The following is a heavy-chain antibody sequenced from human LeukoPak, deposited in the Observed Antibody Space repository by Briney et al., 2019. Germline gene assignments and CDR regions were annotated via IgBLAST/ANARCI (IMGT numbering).Heavy chain of an antibody. V-gene: IGHV1-2*02. CDR2: LNPNSGGT. J-gene: IGHJ6*03. CDR1: GYTFTSYD. D-gene: IGHD3-16*02. CDR3: ARGEMITFGGVIVFRPFYYYMDV. Sequence: ASVKVSCKASGYTFTSYDINWVRQATGQGLEWMGWLNPNSGGTNYAQKFQGRVTMTRDTSISTAYMELSRLRSDDTAVYYCARGEMITFGGVIVFRPFYYYMDVWGKGTTVTVSS.